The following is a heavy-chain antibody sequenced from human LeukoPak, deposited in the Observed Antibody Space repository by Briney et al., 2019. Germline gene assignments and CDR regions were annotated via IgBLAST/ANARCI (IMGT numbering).Heavy chain of an antibody. CDR2: MNPNSGNT. J-gene: IGHJ5*02. V-gene: IGHV1-8*03. D-gene: IGHD1-7*01. Sequence: ASVKVSCKASGYTFTSYDINWVRQATGQGLEWMGWMNPNSGNTGYAQKFQGRVTITRNTSISTAYMELSSLRSEDTAVYYCARGRIRGNWNYVYNWFDPWGQGTLVTVSS. CDR1: GYTFTSYD. CDR3: ARGRIRGNWNYVYNWFDP.